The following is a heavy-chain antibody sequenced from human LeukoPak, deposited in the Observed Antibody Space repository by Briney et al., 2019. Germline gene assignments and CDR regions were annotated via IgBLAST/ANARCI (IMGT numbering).Heavy chain of an antibody. CDR2: ISRSGSNI. D-gene: IGHD3-22*01. CDR3: ARGGASSADAFDI. J-gene: IGHJ3*02. CDR1: GFTFSHYH. V-gene: IGHV3-11*01. Sequence: GSVTLSCAASGFTFSHYHMMWIPPAPGQELVGVSYISRSGSNIYYADSVKGRLSISRGNAKNSMYLQMNSLRAEDTAVYYCARGGASSADAFDIWGQGTMVTVSS.